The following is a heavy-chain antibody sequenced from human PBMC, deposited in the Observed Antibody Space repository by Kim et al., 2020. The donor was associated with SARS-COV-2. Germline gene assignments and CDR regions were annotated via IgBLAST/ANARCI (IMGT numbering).Heavy chain of an antibody. J-gene: IGHJ6*02. Sequence: SETLSLTCTVSGGSISSDYWSWIRQSAGKGLEWIGRIYTSGSPNYNPALKSRVTMSVDTSKNQFSLKLTFVTAADTAVYYCARDKGTRSYAYYGMDVWG. CDR2: IYTSGSP. CDR3: ARDKGTRSYAYYGMDV. D-gene: IGHD2-2*01. CDR1: GGSISSDY. V-gene: IGHV4-4*07.